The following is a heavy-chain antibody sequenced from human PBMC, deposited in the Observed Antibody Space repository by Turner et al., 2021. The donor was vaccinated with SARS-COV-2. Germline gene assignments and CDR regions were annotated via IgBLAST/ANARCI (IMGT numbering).Heavy chain of an antibody. J-gene: IGHJ4*02. CDR2: IYSGGST. V-gene: IGHV3-66*04. D-gene: IGHD5-12*01. Sequence: VQLVESGGGVVQPGRSLRLSCAASGFTFSSNYMSWVRRAPGKGLEWVSLIYSGGSTDYADSVKGRFTISRDNSKNTLSLQMNSLRAEDTAVYYCARHKWRRGAFDYWGQGTLVTVSS. CDR1: GFTFSSNY. CDR3: ARHKWRRGAFDY.